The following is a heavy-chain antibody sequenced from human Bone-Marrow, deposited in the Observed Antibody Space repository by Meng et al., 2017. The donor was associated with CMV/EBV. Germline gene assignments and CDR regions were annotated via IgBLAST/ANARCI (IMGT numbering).Heavy chain of an antibody. CDR3: ARDHCSSTSCYSVSGRGRRRYYFDY. CDR1: GGTFSSYA. V-gene: IGHV1-69*10. CDR2: IIPILGIA. Sequence: SVKVSCKASGGTFSSYAISWVRQAPGQGLEWMGGIIPILGIANYAQKVQGRVTITADKSTSTAYMELSSLRSEDTAVYYCARDHCSSTSCYSVSGRGRRRYYFDYWGQGTLVTVSS. J-gene: IGHJ4*02. D-gene: IGHD2-2*01.